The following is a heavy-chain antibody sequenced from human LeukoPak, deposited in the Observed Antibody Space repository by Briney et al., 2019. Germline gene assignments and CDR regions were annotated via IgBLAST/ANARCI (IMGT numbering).Heavy chain of an antibody. Sequence: GGSLRLSCAASGFTFSSYAMSWVRQAPGKGLEGVAVIWFDGKTYNYADSVEGRFTISRDNSKNTLSLQMNSLRAEDTAVYYCARDGLETTVVPAYYFDYWGQGTLVTVSS. CDR1: GFTFSSYA. V-gene: IGHV3-33*08. CDR3: ARDGLETTVVPAYYFDY. J-gene: IGHJ4*02. D-gene: IGHD2-2*01. CDR2: IWFDGKTY.